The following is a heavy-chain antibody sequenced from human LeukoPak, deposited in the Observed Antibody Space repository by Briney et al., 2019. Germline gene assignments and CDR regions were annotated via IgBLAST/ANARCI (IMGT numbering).Heavy chain of an antibody. CDR3: AKDRRRTTVTSFDY. V-gene: IGHV3-23*01. CDR2: ISGSGSST. J-gene: IGHJ4*02. Sequence: PGGSLRLSCAASGFTFSSYAMSWVRQAPGKGLEWVSAISGSGSSTYYVDSVKRRFTISRDNSKNTLYLQMNNLRAEDTALYYCAKDRRRTTVTSFDYWGQRTLVTVSP. D-gene: IGHD4-17*01. CDR1: GFTFSSYA.